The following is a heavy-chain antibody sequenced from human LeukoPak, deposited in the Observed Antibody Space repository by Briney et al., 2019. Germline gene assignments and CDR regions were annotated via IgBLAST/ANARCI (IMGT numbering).Heavy chain of an antibody. D-gene: IGHD2-2*01. CDR3: AREGTSIVVEPVAFLNWFDP. CDR1: GGTFSSYA. Sequence: SVKVSCKASGGTFSSYAISWVRQAPGQGLEWMGGIIPIFGTSNYAQKFQGRVTITADESTSTAYMELSSLRSEDTAVYYCAREGTSIVVEPVAFLNWFDPWGQGTLVTVSS. J-gene: IGHJ5*02. CDR2: IIPIFGTS. V-gene: IGHV1-69*13.